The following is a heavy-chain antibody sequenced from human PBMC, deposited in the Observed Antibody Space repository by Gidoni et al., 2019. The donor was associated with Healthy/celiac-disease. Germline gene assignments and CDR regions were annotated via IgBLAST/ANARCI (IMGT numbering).Heavy chain of an antibody. Sequence: EVQLLESGGGLVQPGGSLRLSCAASGFTFSSYAMTWVGQAPGKGLEWVSAISGSGGSTYYADSVKVRFTISRDNSKNTLYLQMNSLRAEDRAVYYCAKDTAMAPSAFDIWGQGTMVTVSS. CDR3: AKDTAMAPSAFDI. CDR2: ISGSGGST. V-gene: IGHV3-23*01. J-gene: IGHJ3*02. D-gene: IGHD5-18*01. CDR1: GFTFSSYA.